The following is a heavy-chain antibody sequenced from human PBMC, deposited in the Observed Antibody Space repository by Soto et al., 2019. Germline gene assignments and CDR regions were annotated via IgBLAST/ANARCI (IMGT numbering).Heavy chain of an antibody. D-gene: IGHD2-2*02. J-gene: IGHJ6*02. CDR2: IYYSGST. CDR3: ARTLIVVVPAAIDYYGMDV. Sequence: SETLSLTCTVSGGSISSGGYYWSWIRQHPGKGLEWIGYIYYSGSTYYNPSLKSRVTISVDTSKNQFSLKLSSVTAADTAVYYCARTLIVVVPAAIDYYGMDVWGQGTTVTVSS. CDR1: GGSISSGGYY. V-gene: IGHV4-31*03.